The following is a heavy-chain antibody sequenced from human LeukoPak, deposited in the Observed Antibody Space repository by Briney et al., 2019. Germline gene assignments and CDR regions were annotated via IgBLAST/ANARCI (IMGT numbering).Heavy chain of an antibody. V-gene: IGHV4-39*01. CDR2: LRFGGNT. D-gene: IGHD4-17*01. J-gene: IGHJ4*02. Sequence: SETLSLTCSVSGGAISTGSFFWGWIRQPPGKGLEWIGSLRFGGNTIYNPAFESRVTISIDRSQIQFSLNLDSVTAADTAVYYCVRQTHDYGDHRRFDYWGQGALVNVSS. CDR1: GGAISTGSFF. CDR3: VRQTHDYGDHRRFDY.